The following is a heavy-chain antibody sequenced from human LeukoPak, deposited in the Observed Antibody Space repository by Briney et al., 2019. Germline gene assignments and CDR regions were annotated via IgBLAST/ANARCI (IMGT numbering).Heavy chain of an antibody. CDR3: ARSPYCSSTSCDNNWLDP. J-gene: IGHJ5*02. V-gene: IGHV1-18*01. Sequence: ASVNVSCKASGYTFTSYGISWVRQAPGQGLEWMGWISAYNGNTDYAQKLQGRVTMTTDTSTSTAYMELRSLRSDDTAGYYCARSPYCSSTSCDNNWLDPWGQGPLVTVSS. D-gene: IGHD2-2*02. CDR2: ISAYNGNT. CDR1: GYTFTSYG.